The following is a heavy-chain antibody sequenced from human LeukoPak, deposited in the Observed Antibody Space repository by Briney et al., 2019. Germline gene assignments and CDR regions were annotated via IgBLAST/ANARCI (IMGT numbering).Heavy chain of an antibody. D-gene: IGHD3-10*01. CDR1: GYTFTGYY. J-gene: IGHJ6*02. CDR3: ARAPSSPPGSPAARYYYYGMDV. CDR2: INPNSGGT. V-gene: IGHV1-2*02. Sequence: GASVKVSCKASGYTFTGYYMHWVRQAPGQGLEWMGWINPNSGGTNYAQKFQGRVTMTRDTSISTAYMELSRLRSDDTAVYYCARAPSSPPGSPAARYYYYGMDVWGQGTTVTVSS.